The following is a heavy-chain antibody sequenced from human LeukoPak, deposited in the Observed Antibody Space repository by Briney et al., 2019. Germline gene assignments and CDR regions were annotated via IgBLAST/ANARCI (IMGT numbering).Heavy chain of an antibody. J-gene: IGHJ5*02. CDR2: ISSSSSYI. D-gene: IGHD3-3*01. V-gene: IGHV3-21*01. CDR1: GFPFNTYR. CDR3: ARAEEADDFWSGYPTPDVPNWFDP. Sequence: PGGSLRLSCAASGFPFNTYRMNWVRQAPGKGLEWVSSISSSSSYIYYADSVKGRFTISRDNAKNSLYLQMNSLRAEDTAVYYCARAEEADDFWSGYPTPDVPNWFDPWGQGTLVTVSS.